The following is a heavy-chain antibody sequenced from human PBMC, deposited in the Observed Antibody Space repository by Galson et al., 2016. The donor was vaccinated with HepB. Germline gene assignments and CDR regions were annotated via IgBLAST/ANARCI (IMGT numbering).Heavy chain of an antibody. J-gene: IGHJ4*02. CDR2: ISANNDNT. Sequence: SVKVSCKASGYTFSSYGISWVRQAPGQGLEWMGWISANNDNTIYARRLQARVIMTTDTSTSTAYMELRNLRSDDTAVYYCARDAGSSGYYGGELPADYWGQGTLVTVSS. V-gene: IGHV1-18*01. D-gene: IGHD3-22*01. CDR3: ARDAGSSGYYGGELPADY. CDR1: GYTFSSYG.